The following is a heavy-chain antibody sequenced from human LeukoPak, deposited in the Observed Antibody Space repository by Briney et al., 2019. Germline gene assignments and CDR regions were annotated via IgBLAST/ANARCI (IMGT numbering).Heavy chain of an antibody. Sequence: GGSLRLSCAASGLTFSSHWMHWVRQAPGKGLVWVSRINSDGSSTSYADSVKGRFTISRDNAKNTLYLQMNSLRAEDTAVYYCARSTGKHGYSYGYGGHFDYWGQGTLVTVSS. D-gene: IGHD5-18*01. J-gene: IGHJ4*02. CDR2: INSDGSST. CDR1: GLTFSSHW. V-gene: IGHV3-74*01. CDR3: ARSTGKHGYSYGYGGHFDY.